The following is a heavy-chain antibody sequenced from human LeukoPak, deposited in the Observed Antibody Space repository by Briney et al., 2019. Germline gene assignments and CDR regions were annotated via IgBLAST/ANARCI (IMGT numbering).Heavy chain of an antibody. Sequence: SETLSLTCTVSGGSISSYYWSWIRQPPGKGLEWIGYIYYSGSTNYNPSLKSRVTISVDTSKNQFSLKLSSVTAADTAVHYCASTYYYDSSGSYYYGMDVWGQGTTVTVSS. CDR1: GGSISSYY. V-gene: IGHV4-59*01. D-gene: IGHD3-22*01. CDR2: IYYSGST. J-gene: IGHJ6*02. CDR3: ASTYYYDSSGSYYYGMDV.